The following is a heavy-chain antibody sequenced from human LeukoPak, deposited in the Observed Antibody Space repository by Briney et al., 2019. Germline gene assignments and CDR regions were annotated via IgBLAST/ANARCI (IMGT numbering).Heavy chain of an antibody. V-gene: IGHV4-30-4*01. CDR3: ARGDYDSSGYYYPDFDY. J-gene: IGHJ4*02. CDR1: GGSISSGDYY. CDR2: IYYSGST. Sequence: SQTLSLTCTVSGGSISSGDYYWSWIRQPPGQGLEWIGYIYYSGSTYCNPSLKSRVTISVDTSKNQFSLKLSSVTAADTAVYYCARGDYDSSGYYYPDFDYWGQGTLVTVSS. D-gene: IGHD3-22*01.